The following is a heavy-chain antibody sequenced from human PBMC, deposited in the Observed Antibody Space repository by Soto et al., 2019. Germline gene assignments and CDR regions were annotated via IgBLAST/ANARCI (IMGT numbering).Heavy chain of an antibody. D-gene: IGHD6-19*01. CDR3: ARVPDSSLGTMDV. Sequence: PGESLKISCKGFGYSFTTYWIGWVRQLPGQGLEWMGVMFPGDSDTRYSPSFQGQVTMSADPSTNTAYLERSSLKAADSAMYYCARVPDSSLGTMDVWGQGTTVTVSS. CDR1: GYSFTTYW. V-gene: IGHV5-51*01. J-gene: IGHJ6*02. CDR2: MFPGDSDT.